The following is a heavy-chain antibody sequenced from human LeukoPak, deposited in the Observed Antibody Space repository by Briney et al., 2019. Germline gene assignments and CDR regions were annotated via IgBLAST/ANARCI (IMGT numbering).Heavy chain of an antibody. V-gene: IGHV3-74*01. J-gene: IGHJ4*02. CDR2: INTDGSIT. CDR1: GFIFSTYW. Sequence: GGSLRLSCAASGFIFSTYWMHWVRQAPGKGLVWVSHINTDGSITNYADSVKGRFTISRDNAKNTLYLQMTSLRAEDTAVYYCARASSLANWGQGTLVTVSS. CDR3: ARASSLAN.